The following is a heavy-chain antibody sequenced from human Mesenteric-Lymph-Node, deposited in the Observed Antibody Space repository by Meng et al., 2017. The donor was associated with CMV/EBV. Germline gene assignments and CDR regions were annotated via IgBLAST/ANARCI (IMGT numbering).Heavy chain of an antibody. CDR3: ARTLRDYYRLDV. V-gene: IGHV4-31*03. Sequence: SETLSLTCTVSGGSISSVAYYWAWIRQHPGKGLEWIGYIYKSGSTYYNPSLKSRVTISGDTSKSQFSLNLSSVTAADTAVYYCARTLRDYYRLDVWGQGTTVTVSS. CDR2: IYKSGST. J-gene: IGHJ6*02. D-gene: IGHD3-10*01. CDR1: GGSISSVAYY.